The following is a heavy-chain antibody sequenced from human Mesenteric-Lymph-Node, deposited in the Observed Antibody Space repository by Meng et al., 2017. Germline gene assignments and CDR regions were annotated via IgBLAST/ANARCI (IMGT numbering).Heavy chain of an antibody. Sequence: QVQLLQSGAEVPKPGASLKFSCKASGYTFTVYYMHWVRQAPGQGLEWMGRINPHTGGINYAQEFQGRVAMTRDTSISTAYMELSRLRTDDTAVYYCAKIGSNHQFDLWGQGTLVTVSS. CDR2: INPHTGGI. V-gene: IGHV1-2*06. D-gene: IGHD4-11*01. J-gene: IGHJ4*02. CDR1: GYTFTVYY. CDR3: AKIGSNHQFDL.